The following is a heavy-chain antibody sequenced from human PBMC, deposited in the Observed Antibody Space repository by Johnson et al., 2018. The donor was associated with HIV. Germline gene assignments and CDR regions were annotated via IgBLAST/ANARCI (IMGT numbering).Heavy chain of an antibody. Sequence: VQLVESGGGLVQPGGSLRLSCAASGFSFSNYDMHWVRQATGKGLEWISLIGTGGDTHYPDSVKGRFTISRENAKNSLYLQMNSLRAGDTAVYYCARSRWGSTLGALDIWGQGTMVTVSS. J-gene: IGHJ3*02. CDR1: GFSFSNYD. V-gene: IGHV3-13*01. D-gene: IGHD1-26*01. CDR2: IGTGGDT. CDR3: ARSRWGSTLGALDI.